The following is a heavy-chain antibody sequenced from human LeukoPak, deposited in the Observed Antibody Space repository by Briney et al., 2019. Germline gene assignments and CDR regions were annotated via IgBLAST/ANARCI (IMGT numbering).Heavy chain of an antibody. Sequence: KSSQTLSLTCTVSGGSISSGDYYWSWIRQPPGKGLEWIGYIYYSGSTNYNPSLKSRVTISVDTSKNQFSLKLSSVTAADTAVYYCAREREYCSSTSCYLSAFDIWGQGTMVTVSS. J-gene: IGHJ3*02. CDR1: GGSISSGDYY. V-gene: IGHV4-61*08. D-gene: IGHD2-2*01. CDR3: AREREYCSSTSCYLSAFDI. CDR2: IYYSGST.